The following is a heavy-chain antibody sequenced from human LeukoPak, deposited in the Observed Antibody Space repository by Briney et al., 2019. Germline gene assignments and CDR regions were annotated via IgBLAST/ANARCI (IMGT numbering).Heavy chain of an antibody. CDR1: GFTFSSYA. Sequence: GGSLRLSCAASGFTFSSYAMHWVRQAPGKGLEWVAVISYDGSNKYYADSVKGRFTISRGNSKNTLYLQMNSLRAEDMAVYYCAGDHIITIFGVVSTTNAFVIWGKGTMVTVFS. D-gene: IGHD3-3*01. J-gene: IGHJ3*02. CDR2: ISYDGSNK. CDR3: AGDHIITIFGVVSTTNAFVI. V-gene: IGHV3-30*04.